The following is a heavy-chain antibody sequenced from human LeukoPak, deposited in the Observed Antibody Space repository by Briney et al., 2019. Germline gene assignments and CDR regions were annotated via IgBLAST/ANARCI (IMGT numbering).Heavy chain of an antibody. CDR1: GGTFSSYA. J-gene: IGHJ4*02. CDR3: ARAPMDRGVIPDNYFDY. D-gene: IGHD3-10*01. V-gene: IGHV1-69*05. CDR2: IIPIFGTA. Sequence: ASVKVSCKASGGTFSSYAISWVRQAPGQGLEWMGRIIPIFGTANYAQKFQGRVTITTDESTSTAYMELSSLRSEDTAVYYCARAPMDRGVIPDNYFDYWGQGTLVTVSS.